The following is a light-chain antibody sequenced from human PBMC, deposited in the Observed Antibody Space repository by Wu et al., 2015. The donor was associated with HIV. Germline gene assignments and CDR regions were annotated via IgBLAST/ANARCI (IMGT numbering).Light chain of an antibody. V-gene: IGKV1-27*01. J-gene: IGKJ1*01. Sequence: SIGDXVTITCGRVRAFSNYLAWYQQKPGKVPXVLIYSASTLQSGVPSRFSGSGYGTDFTLTISSLQPEDVATYYCQKYNVAPWTFGQGTKVEIK. CDR1: RAFSNY. CDR3: QKYNVAPWT. CDR2: SAS.